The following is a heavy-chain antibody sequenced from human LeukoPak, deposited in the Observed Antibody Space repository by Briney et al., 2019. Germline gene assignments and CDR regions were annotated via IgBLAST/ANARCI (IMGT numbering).Heavy chain of an antibody. CDR2: MNSNSGNT. CDR3: ARGKEMATITDY. J-gene: IGHJ4*02. CDR1: GYTFTSYD. Sequence: ASVKLSCNASGYTFTSYDINWGRQATGQGLEGMGWMNSNSGNTGYAQKFQGRVNMTRNTSISTAYMELSSLRSEDTAVYYCARGKEMATITDYWGQGTLLTVSS. D-gene: IGHD5-24*01. V-gene: IGHV1-8*01.